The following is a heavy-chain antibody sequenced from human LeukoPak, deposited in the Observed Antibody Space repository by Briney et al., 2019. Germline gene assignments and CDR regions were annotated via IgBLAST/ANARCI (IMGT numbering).Heavy chain of an antibody. CDR2: IYSGGST. J-gene: IGHJ4*02. CDR3: AKGSAPEIVVVHGYYFDY. V-gene: IGHV3-66*01. D-gene: IGHD3-22*01. Sequence: GGSLRLSCVASGFTVSSNYMSWVRQAPGKGLEWVSVIYSGGSTYYADSVKDRFTISRDNSKNTLFLQINSLRAEDTAVYYCAKGSAPEIVVVHGYYFDYWGQGTLVTVSS. CDR1: GFTVSSNY.